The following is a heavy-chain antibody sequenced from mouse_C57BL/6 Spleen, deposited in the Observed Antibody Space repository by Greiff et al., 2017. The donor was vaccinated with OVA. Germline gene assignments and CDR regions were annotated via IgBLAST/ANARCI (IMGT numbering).Heavy chain of an antibody. D-gene: IGHD4-1*01. CDR3: TRVAGTDYYAMDY. J-gene: IGHJ4*01. Sequence: EVMLVESGEGLVKPGGSLKLSCAASGFTFSSYAMSWVRQTPEKRLEWVAYISSGGDYIYYADTVKGRFTISRDNARNTLYLQMSSLKSEDTAMYYCTRVAGTDYYAMDYWGQGTSVTVSS. CDR2: ISSGGDYI. CDR1: GFTFSSYA. V-gene: IGHV5-9-1*02.